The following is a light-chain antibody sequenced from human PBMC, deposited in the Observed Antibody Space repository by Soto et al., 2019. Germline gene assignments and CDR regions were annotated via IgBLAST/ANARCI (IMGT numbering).Light chain of an antibody. CDR2: GAS. V-gene: IGKV3-20*01. CDR1: QSVSSSY. Sequence: EIVLTQSPGTLSLSPGERATLSCRASQSVSSSYLAWYQQKPGQAPRLLIYGASSRATGIPDRFRGSGSGTDFTFTISRLQPEDIATYYCQQYENLPTFGQGTRLEIK. J-gene: IGKJ5*01. CDR3: QQYENLPT.